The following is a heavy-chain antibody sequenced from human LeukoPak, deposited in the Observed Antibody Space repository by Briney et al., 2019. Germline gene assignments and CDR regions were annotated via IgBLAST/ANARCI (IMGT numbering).Heavy chain of an antibody. J-gene: IGHJ4*02. CDR1: GGSISSGGYY. CDR3: ARVPSTVVTPVDY. CDR2: IYYSGST. V-gene: IGHV4-31*03. D-gene: IGHD4-23*01. Sequence: SETLSLTCTVSGGSISSGGYYWSWIRQHPGKGLEWLGYIYYSGSTYYNPSLKSRVTISVDTSKNQFSLKLSSVTAADTAVYYCARVPSTVVTPVDYWGQGTLVTVSS.